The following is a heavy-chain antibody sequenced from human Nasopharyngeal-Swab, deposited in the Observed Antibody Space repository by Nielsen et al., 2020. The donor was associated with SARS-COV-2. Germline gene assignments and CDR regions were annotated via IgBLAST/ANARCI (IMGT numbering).Heavy chain of an antibody. CDR3: AKIMYGNSWYGGPFDY. CDR2: ISFDGSEK. Sequence: GESLKISCTASGLTFSAYGMHWVRQAPGRGLEWVALISFDGSEKYSAGSVRGRFTISRDNSKNTLDLQMNSLRGEDTAVYYCAKIMYGNSWYGGPFDYWGQGTLVTVSS. D-gene: IGHD6-13*01. V-gene: IGHV3-33*05. J-gene: IGHJ4*02. CDR1: GLTFSAYG.